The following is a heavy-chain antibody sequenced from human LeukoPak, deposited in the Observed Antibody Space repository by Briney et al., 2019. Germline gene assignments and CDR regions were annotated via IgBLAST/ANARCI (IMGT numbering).Heavy chain of an antibody. D-gene: IGHD3-10*01. CDR1: GGSISSSSYY. CDR2: IYYSGST. CDR3: ARDGITMVRGVIPGFDP. J-gene: IGHJ5*02. Sequence: SETLSLTCTVSGGSISSSSYYWGWIRQPPGKGLEWIGSIYYSGSTCYNPSLKSRVTISVDTSKNQFSLKLSSVTAADTAVYYCARDGITMVRGVIPGFDPWGQGTLVTVSS. V-gene: IGHV4-39*07.